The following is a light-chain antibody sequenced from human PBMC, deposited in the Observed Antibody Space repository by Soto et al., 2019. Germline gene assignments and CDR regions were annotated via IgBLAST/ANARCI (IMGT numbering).Light chain of an antibody. Sequence: KATLSWRASRSVGSSYLAWYQQNPGQAPSFLIYGASSRATGIPDRFSGSGFGLQVTVGIRSLYAVSVALYYCCSDRECPWSFGGGTRVEIK. J-gene: IGKJ4*01. V-gene: IGKV3-20*01. CDR3: CSDRECPWS. CDR2: GAS. CDR1: RSVGSSY.